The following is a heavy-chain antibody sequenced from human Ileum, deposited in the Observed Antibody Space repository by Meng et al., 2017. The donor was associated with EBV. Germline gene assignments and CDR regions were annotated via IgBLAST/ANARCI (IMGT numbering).Heavy chain of an antibody. V-gene: IGHV3-74*01. CDR2: IKSDGSST. CDR3: VKDGYCSGGSCDGGFGFDP. J-gene: IGHJ5*02. Sequence: VQLVESXXGLVQXGGALRLSFSASGFPFSSYYMHWVRQAPGKGLVWVSQIKSDGSSTGYADSVKGRFTISRDNAKNTLYLQMNSLRAEDTAVYYCVKDGYCSGGSCDGGFGFDPGGQGTLVTVSS. D-gene: IGHD2-15*01. CDR1: GFPFSSYY.